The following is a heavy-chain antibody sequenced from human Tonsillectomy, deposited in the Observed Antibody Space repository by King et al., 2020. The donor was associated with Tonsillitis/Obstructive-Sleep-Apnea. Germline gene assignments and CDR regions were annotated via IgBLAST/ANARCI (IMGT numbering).Heavy chain of an antibody. V-gene: IGHV1-2*02. D-gene: IGHD6-25*01. J-gene: IGHJ6*02. CDR1: GYTFTDYY. CDR3: ARELGTTYSSGQGYYGMDV. CDR2: INPNSGGT. Sequence: QLVQSGTEVKKPGASVKVSCKASGYTFTDYYMYWVRQAPGQGLEWRGWINPNSGGTNYAQKFQGRVTMTRDTSISTAYMELSRLRPDDTALYYCARELGTTYSSGQGYYGMDVWGQGTTVTVSS.